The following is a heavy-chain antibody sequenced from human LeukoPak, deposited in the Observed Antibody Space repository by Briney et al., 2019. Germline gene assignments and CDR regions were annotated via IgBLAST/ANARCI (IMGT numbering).Heavy chain of an antibody. CDR3: ARAGGITLGPHAMKLNFDY. J-gene: IGHJ4*01. Sequence: SETLSLTCTVSGGSISSSSYYWGWIRQPPGKGLEWIGSIYYSGSTYYNPSLKSRVTISVDTSKNQFSLKLSSVTAADTAVYYWARAGGITLGPHAMKLNFDYGAEEPWVTVSS. D-gene: IGHD3-16*01. CDR1: GGSISSSSYY. CDR2: IYYSGST. V-gene: IGHV4-39*07.